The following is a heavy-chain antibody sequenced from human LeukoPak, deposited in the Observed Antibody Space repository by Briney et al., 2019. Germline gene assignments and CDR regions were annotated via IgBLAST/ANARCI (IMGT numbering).Heavy chain of an antibody. CDR1: GFTFSSYS. J-gene: IGHJ4*02. Sequence: GALRLSCAASGFTFSSYSMNWVRQAPGKGLEGVSYISSSSSTIYYADSVKGRFTISRDNAKNSLYLQMNSLRAEDTALYYCAKLPGGIAVAGTDYFDYWGQGTLVTVSS. CDR2: ISSSSSTI. V-gene: IGHV3-48*01. D-gene: IGHD6-19*01. CDR3: AKLPGGIAVAGTDYFDY.